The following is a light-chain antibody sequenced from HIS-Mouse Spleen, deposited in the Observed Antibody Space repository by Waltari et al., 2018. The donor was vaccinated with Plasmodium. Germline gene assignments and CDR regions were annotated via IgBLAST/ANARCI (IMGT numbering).Light chain of an antibody. J-gene: IGLJ2*01. Sequence: QSALTQPPSASGSPGQSVTISCTGTSSYVGGYNYVSWYQQHPGKAPKLMIYEVSKRPSGVPDRFSGSKSGNMASLTVSGLQAEDEADYYCSSYAGSNNLVFGGGTKLTVL. CDR1: SSYVGGYNY. V-gene: IGLV2-8*01. CDR2: EVS. CDR3: SSYAGSNNLV.